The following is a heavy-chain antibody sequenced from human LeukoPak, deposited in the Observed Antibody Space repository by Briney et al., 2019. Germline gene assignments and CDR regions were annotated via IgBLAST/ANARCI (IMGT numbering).Heavy chain of an antibody. CDR1: GFTFSSYS. V-gene: IGHV3-23*01. CDR2: ISGSGGST. CDR3: AKDGIEMGEGL. D-gene: IGHD3-16*01. J-gene: IGHJ4*02. Sequence: GGSLRLSCAASGFTFSSYSMNWVRQAPGKGLEWVSAISGSGGSTYYADSVKGRFTISRDNSKNTLYLQMDSLRAEDTAVYYCAKDGIEMGEGLWGRGTLVTVSS.